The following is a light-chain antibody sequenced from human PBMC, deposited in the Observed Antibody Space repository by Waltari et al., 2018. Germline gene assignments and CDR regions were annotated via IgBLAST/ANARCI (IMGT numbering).Light chain of an antibody. V-gene: IGKV4-1*01. Sequence: DIVMTQSPDSLAVSLGERAPINCKSSQSVLYSSNNNNYLAWYQQKPGQTPKLLIYWASTRESGVPDRFSGSGSGTDFTLTISSLQAEDVAVYYCQQYYSIPYTFGQGTKLEIK. CDR1: QSVLYSSNNNNY. CDR3: QQYYSIPYT. CDR2: WAS. J-gene: IGKJ2*01.